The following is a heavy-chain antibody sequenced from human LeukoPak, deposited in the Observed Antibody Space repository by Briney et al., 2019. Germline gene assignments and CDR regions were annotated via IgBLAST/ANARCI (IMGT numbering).Heavy chain of an antibody. CDR3: ARGLWSTSYYNWFDP. V-gene: IGHV4-38-2*02. J-gene: IGHJ5*02. D-gene: IGHD6-13*01. CDR1: GLSIGSDFY. CDR2: IFHTGTT. Sequence: PSETLSLTCSVSGLSIGSDFYWGWIRQPPGKGLEWIGYIFHTGTTYYNPSLKSRVTIAVDTSKNQFSLKLNSVTAADTAVYFCARGLWSTSYYNWFDPWGQGTLVTVSS.